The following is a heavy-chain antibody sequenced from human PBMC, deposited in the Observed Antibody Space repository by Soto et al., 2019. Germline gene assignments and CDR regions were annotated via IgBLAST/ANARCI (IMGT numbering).Heavy chain of an antibody. J-gene: IGHJ4*02. CDR1: GISINNNY. D-gene: IGHD6-19*01. V-gene: IGHV4-59*01. CDR3: ARDWRVTSGCFPDVYFGV. Sequence: QVQLRESGPGLVKPSETLSLTCTVSGISINNNYWSWIRQPPGKELEWIGDILDTGSTNYNPSLGVRASLSIETSKSQCSLTLASVTAADTAMYFCARDWRVTSGCFPDVYFGVWSQGTRITVS. CDR2: ILDTGST.